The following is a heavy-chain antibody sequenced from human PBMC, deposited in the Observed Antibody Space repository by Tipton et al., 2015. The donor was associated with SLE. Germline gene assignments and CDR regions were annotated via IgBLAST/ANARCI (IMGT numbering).Heavy chain of an antibody. CDR3: AKEGGYSPRHAFDI. CDR1: GASINSYY. CDR2: IYYSGST. V-gene: IGHV4-59*12. J-gene: IGHJ3*02. Sequence: TLSLTCTVSGASINSYYWNWIRQPPGKGLEWIGYIYYSGSTNYNPSLKSRVTISVDTSKNQFSLKLSSVTAADTAVYYCAKEGGYSPRHAFDIWGQGTMVTVSS. D-gene: IGHD5-18*01.